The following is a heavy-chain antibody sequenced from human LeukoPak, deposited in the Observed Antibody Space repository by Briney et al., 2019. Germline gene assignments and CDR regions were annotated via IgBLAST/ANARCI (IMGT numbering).Heavy chain of an antibody. CDR2: ISYDGSNK. D-gene: IGHD2-8*01. J-gene: IGHJ3*02. V-gene: IGHV3-30-3*01. Sequence: GRSLRLSCAASGFTFSSYAMHWVRQAPGKGLEWVAVISYDGSNKYYADSVKGRFTISRDNSKNTLYLQMNSLRAEDTAVYYCAKDGCTNGVCIDAFDIWGQGTMVTVSS. CDR1: GFTFSSYA. CDR3: AKDGCTNGVCIDAFDI.